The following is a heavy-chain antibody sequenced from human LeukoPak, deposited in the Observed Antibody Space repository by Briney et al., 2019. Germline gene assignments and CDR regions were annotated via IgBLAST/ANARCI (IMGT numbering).Heavy chain of an antibody. V-gene: IGHV3-48*03. Sequence: GGSLRLSCAASGFIFSGSGMNWVRQAPGKGLEWVSGISSSGTTRYYADSVKGRFTISRDNANHSLYLQMSSLRAEDTAVYYCTGGGFDYWGQGTRVTVSS. J-gene: IGHJ4*02. D-gene: IGHD1-14*01. CDR2: ISSSGTTR. CDR3: TGGGFDY. CDR1: GFIFSGSG.